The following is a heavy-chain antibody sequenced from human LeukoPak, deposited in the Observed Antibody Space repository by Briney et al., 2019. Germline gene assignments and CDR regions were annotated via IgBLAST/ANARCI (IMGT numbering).Heavy chain of an antibody. V-gene: IGHV1-8*03. CDR3: ARGLRSLFDY. Sequence: GASVKVSCKASGHTFTNYDINWVRQATGQGLEWLGWMNPNSGNTAYAQKFQGRVSITRDTSISTAYMELSSLTSDDTAVYYCARGLRSLFDYWGQGTLVTVSS. CDR2: MNPNSGNT. J-gene: IGHJ4*02. CDR1: GHTFTNYD. D-gene: IGHD3-3*01.